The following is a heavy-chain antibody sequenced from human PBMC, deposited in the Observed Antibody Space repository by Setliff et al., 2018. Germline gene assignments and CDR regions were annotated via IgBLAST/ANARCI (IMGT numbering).Heavy chain of an antibody. V-gene: IGHV3-7*01. CDR1: GFTFGDYA. Sequence: GGSLRLSCIPSGFTFGDYAMIWVRQAPGRGLEWVANIKQDGSQKYYVDSVKGRFTISRDNARNSLYLQMNSLRAEDTAVYYCTRDLSPYDSSGYYDVFDMWGQGTMVTVSS. J-gene: IGHJ3*02. CDR2: IKQDGSQK. CDR3: TRDLSPYDSSGYYDVFDM. D-gene: IGHD3-22*01.